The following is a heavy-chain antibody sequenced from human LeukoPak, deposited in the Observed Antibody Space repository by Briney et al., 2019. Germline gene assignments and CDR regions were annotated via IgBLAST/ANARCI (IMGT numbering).Heavy chain of an antibody. Sequence: GGSLGLSCAASGFTFNTYWMHWVRQAPGKGLVWVSIISGDGSTTNYADSVQGRFTISRDNAKNTLYLQMNSLRAEDTAVYYCARDEPTVTTGPPVGYWGQGTLVTVSS. CDR2: ISGDGSTT. V-gene: IGHV3-74*01. CDR1: GFTFNTYW. CDR3: ARDEPTVTTGPPVGY. D-gene: IGHD4-17*01. J-gene: IGHJ4*02.